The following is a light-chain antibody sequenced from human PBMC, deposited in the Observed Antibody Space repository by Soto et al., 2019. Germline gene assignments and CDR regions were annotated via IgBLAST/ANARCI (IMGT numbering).Light chain of an antibody. V-gene: IGKV3-20*01. CDR1: QSVTSNF. CDR3: HHYGNSVYT. Sequence: IVLTQSPGTLSLSPGERVTLSCRASQSVTSNFLGWYQQRPGQAPRLLIYGASSRATGIPDRFSGSGSGTDFTLTISRLEPEDFAVYYCHHYGNSVYTFGQGTKLEIK. J-gene: IGKJ2*01. CDR2: GAS.